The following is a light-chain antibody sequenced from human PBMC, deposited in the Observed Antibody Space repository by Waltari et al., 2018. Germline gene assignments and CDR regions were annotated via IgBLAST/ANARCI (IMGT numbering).Light chain of an antibody. J-gene: IGKJ4*01. CDR2: AAS. Sequence: DIQLTQSPSSVSSSVGDTVTVTSRASQRITSWLAWYQQKPGKAPKLLIYAASSLQSGVPSRFSGSGSGADFTLTISSLQPEDFATYYCQQADSLPLTFGGGTKVEIK. CDR1: QRITSW. CDR3: QQADSLPLT. V-gene: IGKV1D-12*01.